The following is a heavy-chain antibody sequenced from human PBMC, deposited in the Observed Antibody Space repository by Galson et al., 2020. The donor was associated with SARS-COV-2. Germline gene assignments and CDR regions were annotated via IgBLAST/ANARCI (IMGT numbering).Heavy chain of an antibody. Sequence: ASVKVSCKASGYTFTSYYMHWVRQAPGQGLEWMGIINPSGGSTSYAQKFQGRVTMTRDTSTSTVYMELSSLRSEDTAVYYCARDDGSSWLSYYYYGMDVWGQGTTVTVSS. D-gene: IGHD6-13*01. CDR3: ARDDGSSWLSYYYYGMDV. CDR2: INPSGGST. V-gene: IGHV1-46*01. CDR1: GYTFTSYY. J-gene: IGHJ6*02.